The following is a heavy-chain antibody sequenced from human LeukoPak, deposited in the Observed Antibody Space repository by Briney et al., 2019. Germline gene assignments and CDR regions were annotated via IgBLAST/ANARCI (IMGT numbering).Heavy chain of an antibody. J-gene: IGHJ4*02. CDR1: GYTFTSYA. CDR3: ARGEVLWFGELLQGENDY. Sequence: ASVKVSCKASGYTFTSYAMHWVRQAPGQRLEWMGWINAGNGNTKYSQKFQGRVTITRDTSASTAYMELSSLRSEDTAVYYCARGEVLWFGELLQGENDYWGQGTLVTVSS. V-gene: IGHV1-3*01. D-gene: IGHD3-10*01. CDR2: INAGNGNT.